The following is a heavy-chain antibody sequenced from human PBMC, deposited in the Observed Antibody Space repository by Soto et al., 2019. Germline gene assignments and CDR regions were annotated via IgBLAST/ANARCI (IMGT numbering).Heavy chain of an antibody. CDR1: GFTFSSYA. Sequence: EVQLLESGGGLVQPGGSLRLSCAASGFTFSSYAMSWVRQAPGKGLEWVSAISGSGGSTYYADSVKGRFTISRDNSKNTLYLQMNSLRAEDTAVYYCAKDRGGIAAAVGVGYFDYWGLGTLVTVSS. CDR2: ISGSGGST. V-gene: IGHV3-23*01. D-gene: IGHD6-13*01. CDR3: AKDRGGIAAAVGVGYFDY. J-gene: IGHJ4*02.